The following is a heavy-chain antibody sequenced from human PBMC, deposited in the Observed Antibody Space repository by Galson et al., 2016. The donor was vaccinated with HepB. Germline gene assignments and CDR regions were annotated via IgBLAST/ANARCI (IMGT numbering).Heavy chain of an antibody. CDR2: SSGRGTE. CDR3: AKQRGHPVNSYYFDY. CDR1: GFTFSSYA. V-gene: IGHV3-23*01. Sequence: SLRLSCAASGFTFSSYAVSWVRQAPGKGLEWVAASSGRGTEYYAGSVRGRFTVSRDNSKNTLYLQLNGLRVEDTAIYYCAKQRGHPVNSYYFDYRGQGALVTVSS. D-gene: IGHD5-12*01. J-gene: IGHJ4*02.